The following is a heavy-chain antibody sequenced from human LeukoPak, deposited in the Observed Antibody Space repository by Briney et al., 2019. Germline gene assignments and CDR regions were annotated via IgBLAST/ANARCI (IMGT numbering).Heavy chain of an antibody. CDR3: AKDRREAYYYYYYMDV. V-gene: IGHV3-23*01. CDR2: ISGSGGST. J-gene: IGHJ6*03. Sequence: GGSLRLSCAASGFTFSSYAMSWLRQAPGKGLEWVSAISGSGGSTYYADSVKGRFTISRDNSKNTLYLQMNSLRAEDTAVYYCAKDRREAYYYYYYMDVWGKGTTVTVSS. CDR1: GFTFSSYA.